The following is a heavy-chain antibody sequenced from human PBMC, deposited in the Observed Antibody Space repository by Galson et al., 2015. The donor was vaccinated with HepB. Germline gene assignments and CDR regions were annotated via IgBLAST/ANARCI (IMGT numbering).Heavy chain of an antibody. J-gene: IGHJ6*02. CDR1: GGTFSSYT. CDR3: ARDPQGSYYYYGMDV. V-gene: IGHV1-69*04. Sequence: SVKVSCKASGGTFSSYTISWVRQAPGQGLEWMGRIIPILGIANYAQKFQGRVTITADKSTSTAYMELSSLRSEDTAVYYCARDPQGSYYYYGMDVWGQGTTVTVSS. CDR2: IIPILGIA.